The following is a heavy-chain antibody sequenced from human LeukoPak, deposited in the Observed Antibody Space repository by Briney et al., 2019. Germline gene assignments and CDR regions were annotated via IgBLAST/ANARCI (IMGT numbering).Heavy chain of an antibody. CDR2: ISGNGGRT. V-gene: IGHV3-23*01. J-gene: IGHJ3*02. CDR3: AKSPRSVGYIMLEI. Sequence: QPEGSLRLSCAASGFTFSSYAMSWVRQAPGRGLEWVSSISGNGGRTDYTDSVTGRFTISRDNSKNTLYMQMNSLRADDTAVYYCAKSPRSVGYIMLEIWGQGTMVTVSP. CDR1: GFTFSSYA. D-gene: IGHD2-15*01.